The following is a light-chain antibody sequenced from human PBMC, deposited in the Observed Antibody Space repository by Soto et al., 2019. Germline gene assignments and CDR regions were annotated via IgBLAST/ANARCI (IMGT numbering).Light chain of an antibody. CDR2: GAS. V-gene: IGKV3D-20*02. J-gene: IGKJ5*01. CDR3: QVRTNWSIA. Sequence: IVLTRSPGTLSLSPWERAQLSCRASQSVSSTYLAWYQQKPGQAPRLLIYGASSRATGIPDRFSGSGSGTDFTLTISRLEPEDFAVYYCQVRTNWSIAFGRGTRLEI. CDR1: QSVSSTY.